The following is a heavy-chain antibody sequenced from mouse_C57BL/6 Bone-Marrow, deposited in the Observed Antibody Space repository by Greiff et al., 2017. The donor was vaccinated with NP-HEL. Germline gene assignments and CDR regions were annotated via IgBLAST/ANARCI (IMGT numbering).Heavy chain of an antibody. CDR2: IYPRSGNT. CDR3: ARSGDYDWAWFAY. V-gene: IGHV1-81*01. J-gene: IGHJ3*01. Sequence: VQVVESGAELARPGASVKLSCKASGYTFTSYGISWVKQRTGQGLEWIGEIYPRSGNTYYNEKFKGKATLTADKSSSTAYMELRSLTSEDSAVYFCARSGDYDWAWFAYWGQGTLVTVSA. CDR1: GYTFTSYG. D-gene: IGHD2-4*01.